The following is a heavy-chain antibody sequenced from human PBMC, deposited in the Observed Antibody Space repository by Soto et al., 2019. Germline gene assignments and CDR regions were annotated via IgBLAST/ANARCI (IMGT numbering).Heavy chain of an antibody. CDR1: GFTFSSYS. CDR2: ISSSSSYI. J-gene: IGHJ4*02. CDR3: ERERYGGSYIQDCDY. D-gene: IGHD2-15*01. V-gene: IGHV3-21*01. Sequence: PGGSLRLSCAASGFTFSSYSMNWVRQAPGKGLEWVSSISSSSSYIYHADSVKGRFTTSRDNAKNSLYLQMNSLRAEDTAVYYCERERYGGSYIQDCDYWGQGTLVTVSS.